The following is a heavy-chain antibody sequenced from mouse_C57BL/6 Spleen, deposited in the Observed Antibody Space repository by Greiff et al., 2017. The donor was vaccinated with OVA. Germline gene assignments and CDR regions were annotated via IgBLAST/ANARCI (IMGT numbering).Heavy chain of an antibody. Sequence: QVQLQQPGAELVKPGASVKLSCKASGYTFTSYWMQWVKQRPGQGLEWIGEIDPSDSYTNYNQKFKGKATLTVDTSSSTAYMQLSSLTSEDSAVYYCARRGTTVVEAMDYWGQGTSVTVSS. CDR2: IDPSDSYT. CDR3: ARRGTTVVEAMDY. D-gene: IGHD1-1*01. J-gene: IGHJ4*01. CDR1: GYTFTSYW. V-gene: IGHV1-50*01.